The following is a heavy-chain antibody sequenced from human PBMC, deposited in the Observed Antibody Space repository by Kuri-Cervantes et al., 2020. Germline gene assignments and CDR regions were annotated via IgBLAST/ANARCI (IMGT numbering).Heavy chain of an antibody. CDR2: IYSGGST. D-gene: IGHD1-26*01. Sequence: GEFRKISCAASGFTVSSNYMNWVRQAPGRGLEWVSLIYSGGSTYYGDSVKGRFIISRDISKNTLYLQMNSLRAEDTAVYYCARDVGALNWFDPWGQGTLVTVSS. V-gene: IGHV3-53*01. J-gene: IGHJ5*02. CDR3: ARDVGALNWFDP. CDR1: GFTVSSNY.